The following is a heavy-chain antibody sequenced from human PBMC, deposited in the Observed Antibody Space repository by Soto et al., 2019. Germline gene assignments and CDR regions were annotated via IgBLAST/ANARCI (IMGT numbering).Heavy chain of an antibody. V-gene: IGHV3-74*01. CDR1: GFTFSSYW. CDR3: ARTAGEYFYYYGLDV. J-gene: IGHJ6*02. D-gene: IGHD3-10*01. CDR2: INSDGSST. Sequence: PGGSLRLSCAASGFTFSSYWMHWVRQAPGKGLVWVSRINSDGSSTSYADSVKGRFTISRDKAKNTLYQQMNSLRAEDTAVYYCARTAGEYFYYYGLDVWGQGTTVTVSS.